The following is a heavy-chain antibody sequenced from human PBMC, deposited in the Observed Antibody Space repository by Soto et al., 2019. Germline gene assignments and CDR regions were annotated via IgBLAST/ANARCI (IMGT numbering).Heavy chain of an antibody. CDR1: GGSISSYY. Sequence: SETLSLTCTVSGGSISSYYWSWIRQPPGKGLEWIGYIYYSGSTNYNPSLKSRVTISVDTSKNQFSLKLSSVTAADTAVYYCARGNYDFWSGYPDYWGQGTLVTVSS. CDR2: IYYSGST. V-gene: IGHV4-59*01. CDR3: ARGNYDFWSGYPDY. J-gene: IGHJ4*02. D-gene: IGHD3-3*01.